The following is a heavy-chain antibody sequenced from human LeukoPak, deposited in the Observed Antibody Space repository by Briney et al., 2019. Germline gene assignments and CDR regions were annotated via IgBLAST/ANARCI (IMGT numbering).Heavy chain of an antibody. Sequence: GGSLRLSCAASGFAFSNYWMSWVRRAPGKGLEWVAVIWYDGSNKYYADSVKGRFTISRDNSKNTLYLQMNSLRAEDTAVYYCAREHWDYIIDYWGQGTLVTVSS. CDR3: AREHWDYIIDY. CDR1: GFAFSNYW. V-gene: IGHV3-33*08. J-gene: IGHJ4*02. CDR2: IWYDGSNK. D-gene: IGHD4-11*01.